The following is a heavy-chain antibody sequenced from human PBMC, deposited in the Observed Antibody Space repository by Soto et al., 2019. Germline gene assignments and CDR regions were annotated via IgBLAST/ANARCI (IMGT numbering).Heavy chain of an antibody. V-gene: IGHV4-34*01. CDR2: INHSGST. D-gene: IGHD3-16*02. CDR3: ARGRLHLGELSFNYLDF. Sequence: SETLSLTCAVYGGSFSGYFWSLIRQPPGKGLEWIGEINHSGSTNYIPSLKSRVTISVDTSKNQFSLKLSSVTAADTAVYYCARGRLHLGELSFNYLDFWGQGTLVTVSS. J-gene: IGHJ4*02. CDR1: GGSFSGYF.